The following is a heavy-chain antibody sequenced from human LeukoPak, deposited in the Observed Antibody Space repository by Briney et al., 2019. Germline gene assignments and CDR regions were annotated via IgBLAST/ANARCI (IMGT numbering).Heavy chain of an antibody. CDR2: ISYDGSNK. CDR3: ARDSLTGTYAFDI. CDR1: GFTFSSYA. D-gene: IGHD1-1*01. V-gene: IGHV3-30-3*01. J-gene: IGHJ3*02. Sequence: PGGSLRLSCAASGFTFSSYAMHWVRQAPGKGLEWVAVISYDGSNKYYADSVKGRFTISRDNSKNTLYLQMNSLRAEDTAVYYCARDSLTGTYAFDIWGQGTMVTVSS.